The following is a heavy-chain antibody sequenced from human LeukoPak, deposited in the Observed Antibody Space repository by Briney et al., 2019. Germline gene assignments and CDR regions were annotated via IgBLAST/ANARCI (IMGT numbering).Heavy chain of an antibody. V-gene: IGHV1-2*06. D-gene: IGHD1-26*01. CDR3: ATLLFGSGSYSLDAFDI. J-gene: IGHJ3*02. Sequence: ASVKVSCKASGYTFTGYDMHWVRQAPGQGLEWMGRINPNCGGTNYAQKFPGRVTMTRDTSISTAYMELSRLRSDDTAVYYCATLLFGSGSYSLDAFDIWGQGTMVTVSS. CDR2: INPNCGGT. CDR1: GYTFTGYD.